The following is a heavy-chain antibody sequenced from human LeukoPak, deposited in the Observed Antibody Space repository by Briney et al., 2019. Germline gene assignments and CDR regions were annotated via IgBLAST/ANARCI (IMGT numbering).Heavy chain of an antibody. J-gene: IGHJ3*02. Sequence: PSETLSLTCAVYGGSFSGYYWSWIRQPPGKGLEWIGYIYYSGSTNYNPSLKSRVTISVDTSKNQFSLKLSSVTAADTAVYYCARHMKRGAFDIWGQGTMVTVSS. CDR3: ARHMKRGAFDI. CDR1: GGSFSGYY. D-gene: IGHD3-16*01. V-gene: IGHV4-59*08. CDR2: IYYSGST.